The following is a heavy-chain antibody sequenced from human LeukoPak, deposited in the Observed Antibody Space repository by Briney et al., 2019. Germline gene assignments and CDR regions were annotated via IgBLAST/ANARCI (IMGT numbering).Heavy chain of an antibody. CDR2: ISTNGGST. D-gene: IGHD3-22*01. Sequence: GGSLRLSCSASGFTFSSSAMHWVRQAPGKGLEDVSGISTNGGSTYYADSVKGRFTISRDNSKNTLYLQMNSLRAEDTAVYYCARSQGGYYYDSSGPPYYFDYWGQGTLVTVSS. J-gene: IGHJ4*02. CDR1: GFTFSSSA. CDR3: ARSQGGYYYDSSGPPYYFDY. V-gene: IGHV3-64*04.